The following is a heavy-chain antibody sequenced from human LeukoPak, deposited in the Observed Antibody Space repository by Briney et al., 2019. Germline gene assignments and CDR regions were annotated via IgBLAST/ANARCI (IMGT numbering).Heavy chain of an antibody. CDR1: GGSISSYY. V-gene: IGHV4-4*07. J-gene: IGHJ6*03. CDR2: IYTSGST. Sequence: PSGTLSLTCTVSGGSISSYYWSWIRQPAGKGLEWIGRIYTSGSTNYNPSLKSRVTMSVDTSKNQFSLKLSSVTAADTAVYYCARDGVTFYYYYMDVWGKGTTVTVSS. D-gene: IGHD3-3*01. CDR3: ARDGVTFYYYYMDV.